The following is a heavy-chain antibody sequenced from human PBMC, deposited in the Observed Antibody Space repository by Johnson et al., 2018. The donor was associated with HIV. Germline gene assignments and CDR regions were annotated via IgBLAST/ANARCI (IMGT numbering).Heavy chain of an antibody. V-gene: IGHV3-13*01. CDR2: IGTAGDT. J-gene: IGHJ3*02. CDR1: GFTFSSYD. D-gene: IGHD1-26*01. CDR3: AKTHSGSYYDAFDI. Sequence: VQLVESGGGVVQPGRSLRLSCAASGFTFSSYDMHWVCQATGKGLEWVSAIGTAGDTYYPGSVKGRFTISRENAKNSLYLQMNSLRAGDTAVYYCAKTHSGSYYDAFDIWGQGTMVTVSS.